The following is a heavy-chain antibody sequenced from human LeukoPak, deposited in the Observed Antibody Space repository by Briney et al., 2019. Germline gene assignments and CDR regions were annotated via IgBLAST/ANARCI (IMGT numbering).Heavy chain of an antibody. CDR3: AKGGRAAADRNFDL. CDR2: IAHDGSNK. D-gene: IGHD6-13*01. J-gene: IGHJ2*01. V-gene: IGHV3-30*18. Sequence: GGSLRLSCAASGFTFSDYYMNWFRQAPGKGLERVAAIAHDGSNKNDADSVKGRFTISRDNSKNTLYLQMNSLRAEDTALYYCAKGGRAAADRNFDLWGRGTLVTVSS. CDR1: GFTFSDYY.